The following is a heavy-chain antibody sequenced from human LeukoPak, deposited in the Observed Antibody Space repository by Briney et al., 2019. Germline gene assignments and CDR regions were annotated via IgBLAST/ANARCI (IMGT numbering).Heavy chain of an antibody. J-gene: IGHJ6*03. CDR3: ARDLLWFREPTSNMDV. D-gene: IGHD3-10*01. CDR2: ISAYNGNT. CDR1: GYTFTSYG. V-gene: IGHV1-18*01. Sequence: ASVKVSCKASGYTFTSYGISWVRQAPGQGLEWMGWISAYNGNTNYAQKLQGRVTMTTDTSTSTAYMELRSLRSDDTAVYYCARDLLWFREPTSNMDVWGKGTTVTISS.